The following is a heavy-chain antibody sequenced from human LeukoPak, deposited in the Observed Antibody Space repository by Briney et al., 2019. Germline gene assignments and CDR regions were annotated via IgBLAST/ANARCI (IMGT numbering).Heavy chain of an antibody. CDR2: IYYSGST. CDR1: GGSISSYY. D-gene: IGHD6-6*01. Sequence: SETLSLTCTVSGGSISSYYWSWIWQPPGKGLEWIGYIYYSGSTNYNPSLKSRVTISVDTSKSQFSLKLSSVTAADTAVYYCARDSSSSSGFDYWGQGTLVTVSS. CDR3: ARDSSSSSGFDY. V-gene: IGHV4-59*01. J-gene: IGHJ4*02.